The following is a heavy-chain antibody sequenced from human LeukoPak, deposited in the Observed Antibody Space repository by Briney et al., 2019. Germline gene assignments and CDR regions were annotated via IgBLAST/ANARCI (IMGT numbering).Heavy chain of an antibody. D-gene: IGHD3-22*01. CDR2: IYYSGST. J-gene: IGHJ3*02. V-gene: IGHV4-31*03. CDR1: GGSISSGGYY. CDR3: ARDLYDSSAKGHAFDI. Sequence: PSETLSLTCTVSGGSISSGGYYWSWIRQHPGKGLEWIGYIYYSGSTYYNPSLKSRVTISVDTSKNQFSLKLSSVTAADTAVYYCARDLYDSSAKGHAFDIWGQGTMVTVSS.